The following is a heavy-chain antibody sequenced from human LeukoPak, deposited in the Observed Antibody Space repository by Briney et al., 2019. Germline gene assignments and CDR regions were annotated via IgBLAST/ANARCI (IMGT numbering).Heavy chain of an antibody. J-gene: IGHJ4*02. Sequence: PGGSLRLSCAASGFAFSSYAMHWVRQAPGKGLEWVAIISYDGIIEDYSDSVKGRFTISRDNFKNTLFLQMNSLRAEDTAVYYCARAIPFDYWGQGTLVTVSS. D-gene: IGHD2-21*01. CDR1: GFAFSSYA. V-gene: IGHV3-30*04. CDR2: ISYDGIIE. CDR3: ARAIPFDY.